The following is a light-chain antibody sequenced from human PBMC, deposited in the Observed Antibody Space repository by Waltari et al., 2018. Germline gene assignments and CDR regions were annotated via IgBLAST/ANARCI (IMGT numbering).Light chain of an antibody. CDR1: QSLNNW. CDR3: QQYNSGTLT. J-gene: IGKJ4*01. Sequence: DIQLTQSPSTLSASVGDRVTITCRASQSLNNWLAWYQQRPVKAPKSLIFKASNLAFGVPSRFSGSRSGTVFTLTISSLQPDDFATYYCQQYNSGTLTFGGGTKVEIK. CDR2: KAS. V-gene: IGKV1-5*03.